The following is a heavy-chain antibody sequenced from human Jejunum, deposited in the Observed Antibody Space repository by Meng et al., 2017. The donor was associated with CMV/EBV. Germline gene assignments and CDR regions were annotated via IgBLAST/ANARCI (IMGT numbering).Heavy chain of an antibody. CDR2: IYYSGST. D-gene: IGHD2-15*01. CDR3: ARFGGIGDY. V-gene: IGHV4-34*01. CDR1: GGSLSAYY. Sequence: LSCAVYGGSLSAYYWSWIRQPPGKGLEWIGSIYYSGSTYYNPSLKSRVTISVDTSKNQFSLKLSSVTAADTAVYYCARFGGIGDYWGQGTLVTVSS. J-gene: IGHJ4*02.